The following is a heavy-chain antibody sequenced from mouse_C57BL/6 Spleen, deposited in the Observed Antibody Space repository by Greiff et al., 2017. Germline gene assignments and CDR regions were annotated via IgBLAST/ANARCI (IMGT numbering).Heavy chain of an antibody. D-gene: IGHD2-2*01. CDR2: IYPGSGNT. CDR1: GYSFTSYY. J-gene: IGHJ4*01. Sequence: QVQLQQSGPELVKPAASVKISCKASGYSFTSYYIHWVQQRPGQGLEWIGWIYPGSGNTKYNEKFKGKATLTADTSSSTAYMQLSSLTSEDSAVYYCARGGLRDYYAMDYWGQGTSVTVSS. V-gene: IGHV1-66*01. CDR3: ARGGLRDYYAMDY.